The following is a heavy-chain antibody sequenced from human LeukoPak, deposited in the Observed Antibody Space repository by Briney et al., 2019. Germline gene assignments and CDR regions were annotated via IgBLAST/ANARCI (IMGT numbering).Heavy chain of an antibody. CDR3: AREENGDYAPYFDY. Sequence: VKVSCKASGGTFSSYAISWVRQAPGQGLEWMGGIIPIFGTANYAQKFQGRVTITADESTSTAYMELSSLRSEDTAVYYCAREENGDYAPYFDYWGHGTLVTVSS. CDR1: GGTFSSYA. D-gene: IGHD4-17*01. CDR2: IIPIFGTA. J-gene: IGHJ4*01. V-gene: IGHV1-69*13.